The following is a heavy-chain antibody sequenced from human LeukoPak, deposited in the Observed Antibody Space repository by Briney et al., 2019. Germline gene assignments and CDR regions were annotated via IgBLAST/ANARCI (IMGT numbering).Heavy chain of an antibody. CDR3: ARVAPGIAAAGPVYYFDY. J-gene: IGHJ4*02. CDR1: GGAIASGGYS. D-gene: IGHD6-13*01. V-gene: IGHV4-30-2*06. Sequence: SQTLSLTCTVSGGAIASGGYSWNWIRQSPGKGLEWIGCIYDRGPAYYNPSLKSRFTISVDRPKNQFSLKLSSVTAADTAVYYCARVAPGIAAAGPVYYFDYWGQGTLVTVSS. CDR2: IYDRGPA.